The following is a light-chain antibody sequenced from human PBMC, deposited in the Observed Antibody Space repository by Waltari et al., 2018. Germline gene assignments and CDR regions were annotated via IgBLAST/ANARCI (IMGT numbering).Light chain of an antibody. V-gene: IGKV1-39*01. CDR3: QQSYSTPPFT. CDR2: ASS. CDR1: QSTSSH. Sequence: DIQMTQSPSSLPASVGDRVTITCRASQSTSSHLNWFQQKPGKAPKLLIYASSSLQSGVPSRFSGSGSETDFTLTISSLQPEDFATYYCQQSYSTPPFTFGPGTKVDIK. J-gene: IGKJ3*01.